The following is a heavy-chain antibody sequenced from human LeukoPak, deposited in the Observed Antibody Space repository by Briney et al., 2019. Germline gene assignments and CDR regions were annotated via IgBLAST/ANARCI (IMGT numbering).Heavy chain of an antibody. Sequence: PSETLSLTCAVYGGSFSGYYWSWIRQPPGKGLEWIGEINHSGSTNYNPSLKSRVTISVDTSKNQFSLKLSSVTAADTAVYYCIVTTIYYYYGMDVWGQGTTVTVSS. D-gene: IGHD4-4*01. J-gene: IGHJ6*02. CDR3: IVTTIYYYYGMDV. CDR2: INHSGST. V-gene: IGHV4-34*01. CDR1: GGSFSGYY.